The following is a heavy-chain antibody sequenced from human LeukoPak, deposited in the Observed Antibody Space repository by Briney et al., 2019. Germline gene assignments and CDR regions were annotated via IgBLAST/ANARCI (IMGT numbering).Heavy chain of an antibody. CDR1: GGTFSSYA. Sequence: EASVKVSCKASGGTFSSYAISWVRQAPGQGLEWMGRIIPIFGIANYAQKFQGRVTITADKSTSTAYMELSSLRSEDTAVYYCGSVVAAPGGYYYGMDVWGKGTTVTVSS. D-gene: IGHD2-15*01. J-gene: IGHJ6*04. V-gene: IGHV1-69*04. CDR2: IIPIFGIA. CDR3: GSVVAAPGGYYYGMDV.